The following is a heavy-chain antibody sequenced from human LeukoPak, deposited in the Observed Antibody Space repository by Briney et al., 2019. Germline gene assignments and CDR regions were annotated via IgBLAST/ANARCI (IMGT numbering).Heavy chain of an antibody. V-gene: IGHV3-74*01. Sequence: GGSLRLSCAASGFTFRSYWMHWVRQAPGKGLVWVSRINSDGSSTSYADSVKARFTISRDNAKNTLYLQMNSLRAEDTAVYYCARVVDHDYGDYYLDYWGQGTLVTVSS. CDR3: ARVVDHDYGDYYLDY. D-gene: IGHD4-17*01. CDR2: INSDGSST. CDR1: GFTFRSYW. J-gene: IGHJ4*02.